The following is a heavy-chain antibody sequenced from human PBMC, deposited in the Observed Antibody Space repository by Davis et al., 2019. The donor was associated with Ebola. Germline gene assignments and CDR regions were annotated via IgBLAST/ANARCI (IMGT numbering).Heavy chain of an antibody. J-gene: IGHJ5*02. CDR3: ARAEYP. Sequence: ASVKVSCKTSGGTFSRSSISWVRQAPGQGLEWMGGINPKSGATNYAQRFQGRVTMTRDTSISTAYMELRSLRSDDTAVYYCARAEYPWGQGTLVTVSS. CDR1: GGTFSRSS. D-gene: IGHD3-10*01. CDR2: INPKSGAT. V-gene: IGHV1-2*02.